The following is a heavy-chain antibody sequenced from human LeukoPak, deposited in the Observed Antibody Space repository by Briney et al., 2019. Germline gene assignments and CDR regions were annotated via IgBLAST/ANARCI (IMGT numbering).Heavy chain of an antibody. V-gene: IGHV1-69*06. D-gene: IGHD3-22*01. CDR2: IIPIFGTA. Sequence: ASVKVSCKASGGTFSSYAISWVRQAPGQGREWMGGIIPIFGTANYAQKFQGRVTITADKSTSTAYMELSSLRSEDTAVYYCARAGHRRYYYDNGYDYWGQGTLVTVSS. CDR3: ARAGHRRYYYDNGYDY. CDR1: GGTFSSYA. J-gene: IGHJ4*02.